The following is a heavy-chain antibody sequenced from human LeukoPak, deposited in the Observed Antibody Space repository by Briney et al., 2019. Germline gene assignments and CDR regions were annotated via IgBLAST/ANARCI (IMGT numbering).Heavy chain of an antibody. D-gene: IGHD3-22*01. J-gene: IGHJ4*02. CDR3: AREDYYDSSGYLDY. V-gene: IGHV4-31*03. CDR1: GGSISSSGYH. Sequence: SETLSLTCTVSGGSISSSGYHWSWLRQHPGKGVEWIVYIYYSGTTYYNPSLKSRVTISVYTSKDQFSLKLLSVTAADTAVYYCAREDYYDSSGYLDYWGQGTLVTVSS. CDR2: IYYSGTT.